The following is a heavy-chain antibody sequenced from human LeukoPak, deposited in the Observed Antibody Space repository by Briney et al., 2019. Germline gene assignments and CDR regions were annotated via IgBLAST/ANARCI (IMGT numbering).Heavy chain of an antibody. Sequence: GGSLRLSCAASGFTFSGYWMHWVRQAPGKGLVWVSRIDNDGSGTRYADSVKGRFTISRDNAKNTVYLQMNSLRVEDTAMYYCARFFGTDEDYWGQGTLVTVSS. D-gene: IGHD1-1*01. CDR3: ARFFGTDEDY. CDR2: IDNDGSGT. V-gene: IGHV3-74*01. CDR1: GFTFSGYW. J-gene: IGHJ4*02.